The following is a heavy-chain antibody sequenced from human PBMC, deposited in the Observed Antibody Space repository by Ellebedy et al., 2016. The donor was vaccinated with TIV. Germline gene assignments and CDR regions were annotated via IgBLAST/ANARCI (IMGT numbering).Heavy chain of an antibody. CDR3: ARDSGPRSPYGMDV. D-gene: IGHD3-10*01. V-gene: IGHV3-21*01. CDR1: GFTFSSYS. CDR2: ISSSSSYI. Sequence: GGSLRLSXAASGFTFSSYSMNWVRQAPGKGLEWVSSISSSSSYIYYADSVKGRFTISRDNAKNSLYLQMNSLRAEDTAVYYCARDSGPRSPYGMDVWGQGTTVTVSS. J-gene: IGHJ6*02.